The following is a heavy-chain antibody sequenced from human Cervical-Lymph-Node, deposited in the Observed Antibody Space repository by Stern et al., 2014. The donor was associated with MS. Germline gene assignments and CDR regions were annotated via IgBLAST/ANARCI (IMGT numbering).Heavy chain of an antibody. D-gene: IGHD2-8*02. CDR1: GDSISSYTHY. CDR2: VYYSGAT. J-gene: IGHJ4*02. Sequence: QVQLVESGPGLVKPSETLSLTCAVSGDSISSYTHYWAWIRQPPGKGLEWIGSVYYSGATYYNPSLKSPATISVNTPRNHSPRGLNSVTAADTAVYYCAKHACTGAACPFDLWGQGTLVTVSS. V-gene: IGHV4-39*01. CDR3: AKHACTGAACPFDL.